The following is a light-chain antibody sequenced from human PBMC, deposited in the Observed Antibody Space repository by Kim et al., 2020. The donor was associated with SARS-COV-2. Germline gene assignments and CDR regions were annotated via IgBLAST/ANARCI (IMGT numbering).Light chain of an antibody. V-gene: IGLV3-25*03. CDR1: ALPKQY. CDR3: QSADSSGTYVV. Sequence: PGKAARITCSGDALPKQYAYWYQKKPGQAPVLVIYKDSERPSGIPERFSGSSSGTTVTLTISGVQAEDEADYYCQSADSSGTYVVFGGGTQLTVL. CDR2: KDS. J-gene: IGLJ2*01.